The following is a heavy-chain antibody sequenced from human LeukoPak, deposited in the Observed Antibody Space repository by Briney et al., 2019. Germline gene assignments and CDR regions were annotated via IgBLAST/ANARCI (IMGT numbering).Heavy chain of an antibody. CDR1: GGSISSSSYY. Sequence: SETLSLTCTVSGGSISSSSYYWSWIRQPPGKGLEWIGYIYYSGSTNYNPSLKSRVTISVDTSKNQFSLKLSSVTAADTAVYYCARHRAYSSGWYYYYGMDVWGQGTTVTVSS. D-gene: IGHD6-19*01. J-gene: IGHJ6*02. CDR3: ARHRAYSSGWYYYYGMDV. V-gene: IGHV4-61*05. CDR2: IYYSGST.